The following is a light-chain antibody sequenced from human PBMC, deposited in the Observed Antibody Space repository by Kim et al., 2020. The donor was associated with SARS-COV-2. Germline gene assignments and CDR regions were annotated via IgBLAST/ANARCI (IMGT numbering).Light chain of an antibody. J-gene: IGLJ3*02. CDR2: DVN. CDR1: STEIYGSYY. V-gene: IGLV2-11*03. Sequence: QSVTISASGISTEIYGSYYFSWYQQHPGRAPKVMIYDVNTRPSGVPDRFSGSRSGNTASLTISELQAEDEADYYCCSFGSPYIFRMFGGGTQLTVL. CDR3: CSFGSPYIFRM.